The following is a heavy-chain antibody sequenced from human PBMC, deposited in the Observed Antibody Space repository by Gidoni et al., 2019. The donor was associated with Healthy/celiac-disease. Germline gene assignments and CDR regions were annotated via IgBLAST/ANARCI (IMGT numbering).Heavy chain of an antibody. CDR3: ARGGPYVWGSSWFDP. J-gene: IGHJ5*02. Sequence: QVQLQQWGAGLLKPSETLSLTCAVYGGSSSGYYWSWIRQPPGKGLEWIGEINHSGSTNYNPSLKSRVTISVDTSKNQFSLKLSSVTAADTAVYYCARGGPYVWGSSWFDPWGQGTLVTVSS. CDR2: INHSGST. D-gene: IGHD3-16*01. V-gene: IGHV4-34*01. CDR1: GGSSSGYY.